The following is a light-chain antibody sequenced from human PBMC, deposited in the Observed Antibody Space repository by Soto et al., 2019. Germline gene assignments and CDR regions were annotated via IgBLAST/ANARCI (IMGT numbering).Light chain of an antibody. V-gene: IGKV1-5*03. Sequence: DIQMTQSPSTLSASVGDRVTITCRASQSINDWLAWYQQKPGKAPNLLIYKASSLQSGVPSRFSGSGSGTEFTLTISGLQPDDFATYYCQHYNSYLYSFGQGTKLEI. J-gene: IGKJ2*01. CDR3: QHYNSYLYS. CDR2: KAS. CDR1: QSINDW.